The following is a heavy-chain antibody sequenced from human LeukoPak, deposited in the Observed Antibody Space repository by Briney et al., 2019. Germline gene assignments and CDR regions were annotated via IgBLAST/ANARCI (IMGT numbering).Heavy chain of an antibody. Sequence: PSETLSLTCAVYGVSFSGYYWSWIRQPPGKGLEWIGEINHSGSTNYNPSLKSRVTISVDTSKNQFSLKLSSVTAADTAVYYCARTETTADWYFDLWGRGTLVTVSS. CDR3: ARTETTADWYFDL. CDR1: GVSFSGYY. D-gene: IGHD4-17*01. V-gene: IGHV4-34*01. J-gene: IGHJ2*01. CDR2: INHSGST.